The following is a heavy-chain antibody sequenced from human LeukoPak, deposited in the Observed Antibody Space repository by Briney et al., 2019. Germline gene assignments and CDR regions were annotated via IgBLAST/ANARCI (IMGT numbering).Heavy chain of an antibody. J-gene: IGHJ6*02. V-gene: IGHV3-30*19. Sequence: GRSLRLSCAASGFTFSSYGMHWVRQAPGKGLEWVAVISYDGSNKYYADSVKGRFTISRDNSKNTLYLQMNSLRAEDTAVYYCARDPIGYYYGMDVWGQGPRSPSP. D-gene: IGHD2/OR15-2a*01. CDR2: ISYDGSNK. CDR1: GFTFSSYG. CDR3: ARDPIGYYYGMDV.